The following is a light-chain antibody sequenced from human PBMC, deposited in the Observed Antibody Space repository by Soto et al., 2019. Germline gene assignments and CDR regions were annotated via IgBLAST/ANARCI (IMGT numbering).Light chain of an antibody. CDR3: SSYTSSRTYI. Sequence: QSVLAHPASVSGSPGQSITISCTGTSSDVGGYNYVSWYQQHPGKAPKLIFYDVSNRPSGVSNRFSGSKSGNTASLTISGLQAEDEADYYCSSYTSSRTYIFGTGTKVTVL. J-gene: IGLJ1*01. V-gene: IGLV2-14*03. CDR2: DVS. CDR1: SSDVGGYNY.